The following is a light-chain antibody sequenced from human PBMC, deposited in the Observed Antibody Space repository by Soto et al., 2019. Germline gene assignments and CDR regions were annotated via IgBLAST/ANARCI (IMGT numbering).Light chain of an antibody. J-gene: IGKJ1*01. CDR2: DAS. CDR1: QSVRSS. Sequence: EIVLTQSPATLSLSPGERATLSCRASQSVRSSLAWYQQKPGQPPRLLIYDASTRATGIPGRFSGSGSGTDFTLPISNLEPEDFATYYCQQRGSWPWTFGQGAKVESK. CDR3: QQRGSWPWT. V-gene: IGKV3-11*01.